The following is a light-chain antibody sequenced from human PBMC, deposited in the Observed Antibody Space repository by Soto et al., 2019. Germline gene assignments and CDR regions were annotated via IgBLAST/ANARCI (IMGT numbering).Light chain of an antibody. Sequence: EIVLTQSPATLSLSPGERATLSCRASQSVSSCLAWYQQKPGQAPRLLIYDASTRATGIPARFSGSGSGTDFTLTISSLESEDSAVYYCQQRSYWPPYTFGQGTKVDIK. CDR2: DAS. J-gene: IGKJ2*01. CDR3: QQRSYWPPYT. V-gene: IGKV3-11*01. CDR1: QSVSSC.